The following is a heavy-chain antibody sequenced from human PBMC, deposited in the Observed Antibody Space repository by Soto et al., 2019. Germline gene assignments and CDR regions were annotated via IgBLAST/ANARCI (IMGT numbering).Heavy chain of an antibody. CDR3: ARAISGYVT. CDR2: INTGNGNT. D-gene: IGHD5-12*01. Sequence: QVEVVQSGAEVKKPGASVKVSGKASGIAYTTYAIHWLRQAPGQGLEWMGWINTGNGNTRYSQRFQGRVTLTTDTSARTAYMALSSLPSEDTAVYYCARAISGYVTWGQGTLITVS. J-gene: IGHJ5*02. V-gene: IGHV1-3*04. CDR1: GIAYTTYA.